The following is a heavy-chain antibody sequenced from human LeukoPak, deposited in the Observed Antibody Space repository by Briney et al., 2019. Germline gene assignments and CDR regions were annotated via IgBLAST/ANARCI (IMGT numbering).Heavy chain of an antibody. CDR3: ARLLADAKTDYFDC. Sequence: PGGSLRLSCAASGFTFSAYAMSWIRQSPGKGLEWIGSFYYSGRTYYKPSLKSRVTISGDTSKNQFSLKVTSVTAADTAVYYCARLLADAKTDYFDCWGQGTLVTVSS. J-gene: IGHJ4*02. CDR1: GFTFSAYA. D-gene: IGHD2-2*01. CDR2: FYYSGRT. V-gene: IGHV4-39*01.